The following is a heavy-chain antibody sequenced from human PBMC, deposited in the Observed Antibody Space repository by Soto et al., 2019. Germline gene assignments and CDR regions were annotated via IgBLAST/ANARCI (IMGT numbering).Heavy chain of an antibody. CDR1: GGSISSYY. V-gene: IGHV4-59*08. CDR2: IYYSGST. CDR3: AKLSQYSGYDYDYYYYYMDV. D-gene: IGHD5-12*01. J-gene: IGHJ6*03. Sequence: SETLSLTCTVSGGSISSYYWSWIRQPPGKGLEWIGYIYYSGSTNYNPSLKSRVTISVDTSKNQFSLKLSSVTAADTAVYYCAKLSQYSGYDYDYYYYYMDVWGKGTTVTVSS.